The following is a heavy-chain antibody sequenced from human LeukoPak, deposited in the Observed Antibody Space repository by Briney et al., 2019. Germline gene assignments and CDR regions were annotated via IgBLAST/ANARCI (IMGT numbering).Heavy chain of an antibody. CDR3: ARSDRVWSSGYYTYYYYMDV. D-gene: IGHD3-22*01. Sequence: SETLSLTCTVSGGSISSGSYYWSWIRQPAGKGLEWIGRIYTSGSTNYNPSLKSRVTISVDTSRNQFSLKLSSVTAADTAVYYCARSDRVWSSGYYTYYYYMDVWGKGTTVTVSS. J-gene: IGHJ6*03. CDR2: IYTSGST. V-gene: IGHV4-61*02. CDR1: GGSISSGSYY.